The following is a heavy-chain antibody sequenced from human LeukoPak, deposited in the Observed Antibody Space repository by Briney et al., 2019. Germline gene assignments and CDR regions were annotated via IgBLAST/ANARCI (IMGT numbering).Heavy chain of an antibody. CDR3: AKDSGPWAAAGRYYYYYGMDV. CDR1: GYTFTSYG. V-gene: IGHV1-18*01. Sequence: VASVRVSCKASGYTFTSYGISWVRQAPGQGLEWMGWISAYNGNTNYAQKLQGRVTMTTDTSTSTAYMELRSLRSDDTAVYYCAKDSGPWAAAGRYYYYYGMDVWGQGTTVTVSS. D-gene: IGHD6-13*01. J-gene: IGHJ6*02. CDR2: ISAYNGNT.